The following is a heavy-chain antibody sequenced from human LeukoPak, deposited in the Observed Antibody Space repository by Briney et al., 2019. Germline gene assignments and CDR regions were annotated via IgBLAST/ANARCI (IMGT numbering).Heavy chain of an antibody. CDR1: GGTFSSYA. V-gene: IGHV1-8*02. J-gene: IGHJ4*02. CDR2: INPNSGNT. D-gene: IGHD5-24*01. Sequence: EASVKVSCKASGGTFSSYAISWVRQAPGQGLEWMGWINPNSGNTGYAQKFQGRVTMTRNTPISTAYMELSSLRSEDTAVYYCAVARLDGYNPGAVDYWGQGTLVTVSS. CDR3: AVARLDGYNPGAVDY.